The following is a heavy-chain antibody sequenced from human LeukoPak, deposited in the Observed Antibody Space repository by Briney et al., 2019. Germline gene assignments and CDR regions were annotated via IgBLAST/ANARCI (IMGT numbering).Heavy chain of an antibody. D-gene: IGHD6-6*01. V-gene: IGHV3-23*01. CDR3: ARHRSSWLIDY. Sequence: PGGSLRLSCAASGFTFNTYAMSWVRQAPWERLQWVSGISDSGGNTYYADSVRVRFTISRDNSKNTLYLKMNSLRAEDTAVYYCARHRSSWLIDYWGQGTLVTVSS. CDR1: GFTFNTYA. J-gene: IGHJ4*02. CDR2: ISDSGGNT.